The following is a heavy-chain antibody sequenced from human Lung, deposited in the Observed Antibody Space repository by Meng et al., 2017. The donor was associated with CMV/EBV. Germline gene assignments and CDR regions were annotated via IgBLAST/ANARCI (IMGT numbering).Heavy chain of an antibody. D-gene: IGHD4-17*01. Sequence: ASVKVSCKASGYTFTDYYIHWVRQAPGQGLEWMGWINPISGDTNFAQKFPGRVTLTRDTSINTAYMELSGLKSDDTAVYYCAREQNYGDFYYYYYGLDVLGQGXTVTVSS. V-gene: IGHV1-2*02. J-gene: IGHJ6*02. CDR1: GYTFTDYY. CDR3: AREQNYGDFYYYYYGLDV. CDR2: INPISGDT.